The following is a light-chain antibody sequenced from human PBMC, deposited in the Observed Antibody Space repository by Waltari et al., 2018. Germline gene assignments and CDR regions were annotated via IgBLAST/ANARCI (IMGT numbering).Light chain of an antibody. CDR2: WAS. CDR3: QQHYTTPFT. J-gene: IGKJ3*01. CDR1: QSVLYSPDNKNY. V-gene: IGKV4-1*01. Sequence: DIVMTQSPDSLAVSLGERAPITCKSSQSVLYSPDNKNYLAWYQQKPGQPPKLLFYWASTRESGVPDRFSGSGSGTDFTLTISSLQAEDVAVYYCQQHYTTPFTFGPGTTVDIK.